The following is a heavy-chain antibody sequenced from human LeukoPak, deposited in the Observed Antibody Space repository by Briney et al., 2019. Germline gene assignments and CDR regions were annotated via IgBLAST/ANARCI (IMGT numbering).Heavy chain of an antibody. J-gene: IGHJ6*03. CDR2: IYPGDSDT. CDR3: ARSTRYSSSWLMPAHYYMDV. CDR1: GYSFTSYW. D-gene: IGHD6-13*01. V-gene: IGHV5-51*01. Sequence: GESLKISCKGSGYSFTSYWIGWVRQMPGKGLEWMGIIYPGDSDTRYSPSFQGQVTISADKSISTAYLQWSSLKASDTAMYYCARSTRYSSSWLMPAHYYMDVWGKGTTVTVSS.